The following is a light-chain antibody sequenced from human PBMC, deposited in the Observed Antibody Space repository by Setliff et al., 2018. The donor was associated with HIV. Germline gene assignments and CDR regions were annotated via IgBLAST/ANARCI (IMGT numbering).Light chain of an antibody. V-gene: IGLV2-11*01. CDR1: SSDVGAYNY. CDR2: DVT. Sequence: QSALTQPRSVSGSPGQSVTFSCTGSSSDVGAYNYVSWYQQHPGKAPKLMIYDVTKRPSGVPDRFSGSKSGNTASLTISGLQAEDEADHYCCSYAGSYTYHIGSGT. J-gene: IGLJ1*01. CDR3: CSYAGSYTYH.